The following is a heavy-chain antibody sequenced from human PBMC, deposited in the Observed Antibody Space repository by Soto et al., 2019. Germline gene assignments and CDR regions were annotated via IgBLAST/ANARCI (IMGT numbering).Heavy chain of an antibody. J-gene: IGHJ6*02. CDR3: ARGREEAFGVSLINYYAMDV. V-gene: IGHV1-69*13. CDR2: IIPIFDST. CDR1: ANSFSTYC. Sequence: ASVKVSCNASANSFSTYCLSCVRQAPGPGLEWMGGIIPIFDSTTYAQKFEGRVTITADESTNTAYMELSSLRSEDTAIYYCARGREEAFGVSLINYYAMDVWGQGTAVNVSS. D-gene: IGHD3-3*01.